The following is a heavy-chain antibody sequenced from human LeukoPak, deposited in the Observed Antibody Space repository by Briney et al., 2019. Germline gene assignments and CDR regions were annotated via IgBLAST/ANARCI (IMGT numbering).Heavy chain of an antibody. J-gene: IGHJ6*02. D-gene: IGHD2-2*01. CDR1: GFTFSSYS. CDR2: ISSSSYI. V-gene: IGHV3-21*01. Sequence: GGSLRLSCAASGFTFSSYSMNWVRQAPGKGLEWVSSISSSSYIYYADSVKGRFTISRDNAKNSLYLQMNSLRAEDTAVYYCARDYCSSTSCPIWYYYYYGMDVWGQGTTVTVSS. CDR3: ARDYCSSTSCPIWYYYYYGMDV.